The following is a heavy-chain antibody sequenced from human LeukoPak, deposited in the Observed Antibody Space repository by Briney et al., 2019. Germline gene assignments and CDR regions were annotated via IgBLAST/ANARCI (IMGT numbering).Heavy chain of an antibody. CDR1: GGSISSYY. V-gene: IGHV4-59*01. D-gene: IGHD3-22*01. CDR2: IYYSGST. Sequence: SETLSLTCTASGGSISSYYWSWIRQPPGKGLEWIGYIYYSGSTNYNPSLKSRVTISVDTSKNQFSLKLSSVTAADTAVYYRARTDSYYDSSGYWHYYFDYWGQGTLVTVSS. J-gene: IGHJ4*02. CDR3: ARTDSYYDSSGYWHYYFDY.